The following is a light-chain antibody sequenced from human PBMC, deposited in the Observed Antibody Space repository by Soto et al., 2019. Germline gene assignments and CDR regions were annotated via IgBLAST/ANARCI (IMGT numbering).Light chain of an antibody. J-gene: IGKJ2*01. CDR1: QGISNY. CDR2: AAS. CDR3: QKYNSAPYT. V-gene: IGKV1-27*01. Sequence: DIQMTQSPSSLSASVGDRVTITCRASQGISNYLAWYQQKPGKVHNLLIYAASTLQSGVPSRISGSGSGTDFNLTISSLQPEDFATYYCQKYNSAPYTFGQGTKLEIK.